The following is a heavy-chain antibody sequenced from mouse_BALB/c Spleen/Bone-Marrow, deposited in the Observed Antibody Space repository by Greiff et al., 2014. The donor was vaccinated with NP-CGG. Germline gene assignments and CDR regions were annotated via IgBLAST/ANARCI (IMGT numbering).Heavy chain of an antibody. CDR1: GYAFTNYL. CDR2: INPGSGGT. CDR3: ASVLELPF. Sequence: VQLQQSGAEVVRPGTSVKVSCKASGYAFTNYLIEWIKQRPGQGLEWIGLINPGSGGTNYNEKFKGKATLTADKSSSTAYMQLGSQASADSAGYFCASVLELPFWGQGTLVTVSA. V-gene: IGHV1-54*01. J-gene: IGHJ3*01.